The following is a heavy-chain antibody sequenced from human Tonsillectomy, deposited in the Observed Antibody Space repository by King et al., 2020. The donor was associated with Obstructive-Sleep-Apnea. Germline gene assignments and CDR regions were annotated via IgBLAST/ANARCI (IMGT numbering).Heavy chain of an antibody. CDR1: GFTFSSYG. J-gene: IGHJ4*02. V-gene: IGHV3-33*01. CDR2: IWYDGSNK. CDR3: ARKYTGYISGWYSLDY. Sequence: VQLVESGGGVVQPGRSLRLSCAASGFTFSSYGMHWVRQAPGKGLEWVAVIWYDGSNKYYADSVKGRFTISRDNSKNTLYLQMNSLRAEDTAVYYCARKYTGYISGWYSLDYWGQGTLVTVSS. D-gene: IGHD6-19*01.